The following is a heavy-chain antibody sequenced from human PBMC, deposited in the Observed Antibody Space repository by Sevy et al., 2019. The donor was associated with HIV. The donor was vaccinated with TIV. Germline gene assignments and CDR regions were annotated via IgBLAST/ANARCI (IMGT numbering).Heavy chain of an antibody. Sequence: GGSLRLSCTASTFTFSHYAMHWVRQAPGKGLQWVAGISYAGSYEYYTDSVKGRFTISRDNSKNTLNLEMNNLRVEDTALYYCARDWGTPPTAILYYFDFWGQGIPVTVSS. CDR1: TFTFSHYA. CDR2: ISYAGSYE. D-gene: IGHD3-16*01. V-gene: IGHV3-30*04. CDR3: ARDWGTPPTAILYYFDF. J-gene: IGHJ4*02.